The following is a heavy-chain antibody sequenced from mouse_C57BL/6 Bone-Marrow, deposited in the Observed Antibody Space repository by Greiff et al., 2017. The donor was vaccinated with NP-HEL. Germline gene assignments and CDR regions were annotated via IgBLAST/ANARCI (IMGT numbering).Heavy chain of an antibody. V-gene: IGHV1-55*01. Sequence: QVQLQQPGAELVKPGASVKMSCKASGYTFTSYWITWVMQRPGQGLEWIGDIYPGSGSTNYNEKFKSKATLTVDTSSSTAYMQLSSLTSEDSAVYYCAGSKDWYFDVWGTGTTVTVSS. J-gene: IGHJ1*03. CDR2: IYPGSGST. CDR3: AGSKDWYFDV. CDR1: GYTFTSYW. D-gene: IGHD1-1*01.